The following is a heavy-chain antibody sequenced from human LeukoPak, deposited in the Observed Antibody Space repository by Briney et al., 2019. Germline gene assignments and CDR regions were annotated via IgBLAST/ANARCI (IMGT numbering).Heavy chain of an antibody. J-gene: IGHJ6*02. V-gene: IGHV1-69*01. Sequence: GSSVKVSCKASGGTFSSYAISWVRQAPGQGLEWMGGIIPIFGTANYAQKFQGRVTITADESTSTAYMELSSLRSEDTAVYYCASSYSGSSRGYYYGMDVWGQGTTVTVSS. D-gene: IGHD1-26*01. CDR1: GGTFSSYA. CDR3: ASSYSGSSRGYYYGMDV. CDR2: IIPIFGTA.